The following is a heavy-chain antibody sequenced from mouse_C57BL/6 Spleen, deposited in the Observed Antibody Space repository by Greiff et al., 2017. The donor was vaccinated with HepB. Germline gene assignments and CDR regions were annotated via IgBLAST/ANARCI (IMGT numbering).Heavy chain of an antibody. CDR2: FYPGSGSI. CDR1: GYTFTEYT. V-gene: IGHV1-62-2*01. D-gene: IGHD1-1*01. Sequence: QVQLQQSGAELVKPGASVKLSCKASGYTFTEYTIHWVKQRSGQGLEWIGWFYPGSGSIKYNEKFKDKATLTADKSSSTVYMELSRLTSEDSAVYVCARHEEDYGSSYGGYFDYWGQGTTLTVSS. J-gene: IGHJ2*01. CDR3: ARHEEDYGSSYGGYFDY.